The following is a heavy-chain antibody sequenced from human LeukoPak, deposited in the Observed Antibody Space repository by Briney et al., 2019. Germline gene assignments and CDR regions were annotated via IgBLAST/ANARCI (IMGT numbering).Heavy chain of an antibody. CDR2: IYYSGST. CDR3: ARAVGTFYYFDY. Sequence: SETLSLTCTVSGGSISSYYWSWIRQPPGKGLEWIGYIYYSGSTYYNPSLKSRVTISVDRSKNQFSLKLSSVTAADTAVYYCARAVGTFYYFDYWGQGTLVTVSS. V-gene: IGHV4-59*12. CDR1: GGSISSYY. J-gene: IGHJ4*02. D-gene: IGHD3-16*01.